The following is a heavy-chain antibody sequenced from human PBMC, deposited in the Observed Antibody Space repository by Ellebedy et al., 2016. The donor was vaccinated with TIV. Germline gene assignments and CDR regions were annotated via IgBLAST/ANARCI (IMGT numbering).Heavy chain of an antibody. J-gene: IGHJ4*02. Sequence: SVKVSXXASGGTFSSYAISWVRQAPGQGLEWMGGIIPIFGTANYAQKFQGRVTITADESTSTAYMELSSLRSEDTAVYYCARGRKCTNGVCPFDYWGQGTLVTVSS. D-gene: IGHD2-8*01. CDR2: IIPIFGTA. CDR3: ARGRKCTNGVCPFDY. CDR1: GGTFSSYA. V-gene: IGHV1-69*13.